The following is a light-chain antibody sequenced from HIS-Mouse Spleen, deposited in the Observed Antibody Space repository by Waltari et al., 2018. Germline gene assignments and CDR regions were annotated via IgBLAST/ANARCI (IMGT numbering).Light chain of an antibody. V-gene: IGLV2-8*01. J-gene: IGLJ1*01. CDR2: EVS. CDR3: SSYAGSNNYV. Sequence: QSALTQPPSASGSPGQSVTISCTGTSSDVGGYNYVSWYQQHPGKAPKLMIYEVSKRASGVPDRFSGSKSGNTASLTVSGLQAEDEADYYCSSYAGSNNYVVGTGTKVTVL. CDR1: SSDVGGYNY.